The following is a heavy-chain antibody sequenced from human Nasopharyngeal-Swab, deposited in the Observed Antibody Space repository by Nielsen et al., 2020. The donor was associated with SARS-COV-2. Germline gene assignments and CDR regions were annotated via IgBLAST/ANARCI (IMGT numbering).Heavy chain of an antibody. CDR2: IGAYNGNT. J-gene: IGHJ4*02. D-gene: IGHD3-3*01. CDR1: GYIFTSYD. V-gene: IGHV1-18*01. Sequence: ASVKVSCKASGYIFTSYDISWVRQARGQGLEWMGWIGAYNGNTNYAQKFQDRVTMTTDTYTSTVYMGLRSLRSDDTAVYYCARHGVAEDYWGQGTLVTVSS. CDR3: ARHGVAEDY.